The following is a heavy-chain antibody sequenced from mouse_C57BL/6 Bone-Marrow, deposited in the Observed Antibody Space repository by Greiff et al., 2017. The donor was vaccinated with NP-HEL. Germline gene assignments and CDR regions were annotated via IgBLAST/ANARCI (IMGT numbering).Heavy chain of an antibody. J-gene: IGHJ3*01. CDR2: INPNNGGT. CDR3: ARYWFAY. V-gene: IGHV1-18*01. Sequence: EVKLVESGPELVKPGASVKIPCKASGYTFTDYNMDWVKQSHGKSLEWIGDINPNNGGTIYNQKFKGKATLTVDKSSSTAYMELRSLTSEDTAVYYCARYWFAYWGQGTLVTVSA. CDR1: GYTFTDYN.